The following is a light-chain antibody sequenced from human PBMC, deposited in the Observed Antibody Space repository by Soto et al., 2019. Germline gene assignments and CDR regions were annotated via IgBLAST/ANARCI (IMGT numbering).Light chain of an antibody. J-gene: IGKJ5*01. CDR2: GAT. CDR1: HSISNY. Sequence: QTPSPPLSQTESLGDSVTISCRASHSISNYVNWYQHRPGKAPNLLISGATSLQSGVPSRFSGSESGTHFTLIISSLQPEDSATYCCQHSFGSPITFGQGTRLEIK. CDR3: QHSFGSPIT. V-gene: IGKV1-39*01.